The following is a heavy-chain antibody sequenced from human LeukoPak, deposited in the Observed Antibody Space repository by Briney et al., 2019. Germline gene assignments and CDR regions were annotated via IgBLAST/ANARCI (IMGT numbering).Heavy chain of an antibody. J-gene: IGHJ4*02. CDR3: AKGASPGIAAAGAGFLFDY. CDR1: GFTFSSFG. D-gene: IGHD6-13*01. Sequence: GGSLRLSCAASGFTFSSFGMHWVRQAHGKGLEWVSGISGSGDSTNYADSVKGRFTISRDNSKNTLYLQMNSLRAEDTAVYYCAKGASPGIAAAGAGFLFDYWGQGTLVTVSS. CDR2: ISGSGDST. V-gene: IGHV3-23*01.